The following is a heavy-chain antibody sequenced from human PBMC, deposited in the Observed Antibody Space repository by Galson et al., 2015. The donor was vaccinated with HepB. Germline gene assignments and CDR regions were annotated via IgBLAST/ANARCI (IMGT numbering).Heavy chain of an antibody. CDR2: INTDGSNP. V-gene: IGHV3-74*03. CDR1: GFTFSNYW. Sequence: SLRLSCAASGFTFSNYWMHWVRHPPGKGLVWVSRINTDGSNPTYADSVKGRFTISRDNAKNTLYLQMNSLRAEDTAVYYCARVAFRSNYLDYWGQGTLVTVSS. J-gene: IGHJ4*02. CDR3: ARVAFRSNYLDY. D-gene: IGHD3-3*02.